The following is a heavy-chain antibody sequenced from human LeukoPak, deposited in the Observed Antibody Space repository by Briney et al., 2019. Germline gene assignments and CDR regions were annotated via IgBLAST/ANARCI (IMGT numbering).Heavy chain of an antibody. CDR3: HLVVVVAANPFDY. CDR1: GGSISSYY. V-gene: IGHV4-59*12. D-gene: IGHD2-15*01. CDR2: IYYSGST. Sequence: SETLSLTCTVSGGSISSYYWSWIRQPPGKGLEWIGYIYYSGSTNYNPSLKSRVTISVDTSKNQFSLKLSSVTAADTAVYYCHLVVVVAANPFDYWGQGTLVTVSS. J-gene: IGHJ4*02.